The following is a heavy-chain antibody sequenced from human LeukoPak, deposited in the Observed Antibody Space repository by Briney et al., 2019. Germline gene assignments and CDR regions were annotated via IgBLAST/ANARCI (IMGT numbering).Heavy chain of an antibody. D-gene: IGHD6-19*01. CDR2: INPDSGDT. J-gene: IGHJ4*02. V-gene: IGHV1-2*02. CDR1: GYTFTDYY. CDR3: AREGRQAPGGWYYFDY. Sequence: ASVKVSCEASGYTFTDYYMHWVRQAPGQGLEWMGWINPDSGDTFYAQRFQGRVTLTRDTSISTAYMEVSRLTSDDTAVYYCAREGRQAPGGWYYFDYWGQGTLVTVSS.